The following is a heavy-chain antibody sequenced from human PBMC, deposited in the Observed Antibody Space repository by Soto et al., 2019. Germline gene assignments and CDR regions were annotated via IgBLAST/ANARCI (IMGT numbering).Heavy chain of an antibody. D-gene: IGHD2-21*02. Sequence: QVQLQESGPGLVKPSGTLSLTCAVSGGSISSSSWWSWVRQPPGKGLEWIGEIDHSGRTNYNPSLKSHFPMSVDQSKNQLSLQLTSVTAADTAVYYGASAVYGGDALDYWGQGTLVTVSS. CDR3: ASAVYGGDALDY. J-gene: IGHJ4*02. V-gene: IGHV4-4*02. CDR1: GGSISSSSW. CDR2: IDHSGRT.